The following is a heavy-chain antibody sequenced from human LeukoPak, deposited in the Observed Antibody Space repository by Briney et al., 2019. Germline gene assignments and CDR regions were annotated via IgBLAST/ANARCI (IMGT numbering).Heavy chain of an antibody. CDR2: IYHTGNT. D-gene: IGHD2-21*02. V-gene: IGHV4-4*02. CDR1: GGSISSNNW. Sequence: SGTLSLTCAVSGGSISSNNWWSWVRQLPGKGLEWIGEIYHTGNTNYNPSLKSRLTISVDRSKDQFSLRLSSVTAADTAIYYCAGDSPRGRGDSGNLDFWGQGTLVSVSS. J-gene: IGHJ4*02. CDR3: AGDSPRGRGDSGNLDF.